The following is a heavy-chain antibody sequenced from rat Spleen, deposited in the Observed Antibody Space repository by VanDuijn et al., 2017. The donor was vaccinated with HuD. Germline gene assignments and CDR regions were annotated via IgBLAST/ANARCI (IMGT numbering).Heavy chain of an antibody. CDR2: IWGDGST. CDR3: ARSNGYDPFDY. D-gene: IGHD1-7*01. CDR1: GFSLSSYG. J-gene: IGHJ2*01. Sequence: QVQLKESGPGLVQPSQTLSLTCTVSGFSLSSYGVFWVRQPPGKGLEWMGVIWGDGSTKYNSVLKSRLSISRDTSKSQVFLKMNSLQTEDTAMYFCARSNGYDPFDYWGQGVMVTVSS. V-gene: IGHV2-13*01.